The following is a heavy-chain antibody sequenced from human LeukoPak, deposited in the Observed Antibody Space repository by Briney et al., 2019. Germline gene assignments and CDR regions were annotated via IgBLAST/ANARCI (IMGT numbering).Heavy chain of an antibody. Sequence: GGSLRLSCAASGFTFSNFGMHWVRQAPGKGLEGVAVIWYDGGSKYYGDSVKGRFTISRDNSKETLYLQMNSLRAEDTAVYYCARDFEDYFDYWGQGTLVTVSS. J-gene: IGHJ4*02. CDR1: GFTFSNFG. CDR3: ARDFEDYFDY. V-gene: IGHV3-33*01. CDR2: IWYDGGSK.